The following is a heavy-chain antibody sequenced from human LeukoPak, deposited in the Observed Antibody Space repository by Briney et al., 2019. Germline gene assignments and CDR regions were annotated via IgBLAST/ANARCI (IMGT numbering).Heavy chain of an antibody. Sequence: PSETLSLTCAVYGGSFSGYFWNWIRQPPGKGLEWIGEINHSGSTNYNPSLKSRVTISVDTSKNQFSLKLSSVTAADTAVYYCARGSMVVVPAAMSYDAFDIWGQGTMVTVSS. V-gene: IGHV4-34*01. CDR1: GGSFSGYF. D-gene: IGHD2-2*01. CDR2: INHSGST. J-gene: IGHJ3*02. CDR3: ARGSMVVVPAAMSYDAFDI.